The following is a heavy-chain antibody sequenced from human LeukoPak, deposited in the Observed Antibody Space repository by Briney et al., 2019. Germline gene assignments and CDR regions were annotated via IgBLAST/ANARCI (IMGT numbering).Heavy chain of an antibody. CDR2: ISSSSSYI. V-gene: IGHV3-21*01. CDR3: ARARGDWNDVSRFDY. CDR1: GFTFSSYS. D-gene: IGHD1-1*01. J-gene: IGHJ4*02. Sequence: GGSLRLSCAASGFTFSSYSMNWVRQAPGKGLEWVSSISSSSSYIYYADSVKGRFTISRDNAKNSLYLQMNSLRAEDTAVYYCARARGDWNDVSRFDYWGQGTLVTVSS.